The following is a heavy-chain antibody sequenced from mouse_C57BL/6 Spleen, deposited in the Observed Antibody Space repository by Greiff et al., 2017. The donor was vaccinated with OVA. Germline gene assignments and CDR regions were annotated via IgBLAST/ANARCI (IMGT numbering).Heavy chain of an antibody. CDR1: GYTFTDYY. V-gene: IGHV1-76*01. J-gene: IGHJ4*01. D-gene: IGHD1-1*01. CDR2: IYPGSGNT. Sequence: VQLQQSGAELVRPGASVKLSCKASGYTFTDYYINWVKQRPGQGLEWIARIYPGSGNTYYNEKFKGKATLTAEKSSSTAYMQLSSLTSEDSAVYFCARKGYGSSYDYYARDYWGQGTSVTVSS. CDR3: ARKGYGSSYDYYARDY.